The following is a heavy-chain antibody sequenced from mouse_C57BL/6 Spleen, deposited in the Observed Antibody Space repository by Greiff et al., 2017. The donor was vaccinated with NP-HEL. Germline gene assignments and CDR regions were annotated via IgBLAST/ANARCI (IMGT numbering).Heavy chain of an antibody. J-gene: IGHJ4*01. Sequence: VQLQQSGAELVKPGASVKISCKASGYAFSSYWMNWVKQRPGKGLEWIGQIYPGDGDTNYNGKFKGKATLTADKSSSTAYMQLSSLTSEDSAVYFCARDAYYYGSRSYAMDYWGQGTSVTVSS. D-gene: IGHD1-1*01. V-gene: IGHV1-80*01. CDR3: ARDAYYYGSRSYAMDY. CDR1: GYAFSSYW. CDR2: IYPGDGDT.